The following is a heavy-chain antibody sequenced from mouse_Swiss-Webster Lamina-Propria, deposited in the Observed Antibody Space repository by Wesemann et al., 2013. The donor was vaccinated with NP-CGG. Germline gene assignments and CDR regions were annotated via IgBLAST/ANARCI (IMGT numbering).Heavy chain of an antibody. CDR2: INPSNGGT. Sequence: GAELVKPGASVKLSCKASGYTFTSYYIYWVKQRPGQGLEWIGEINPSNGGTNFNEKFKSKATLTVDKSSSTAYMQLSSLTSEDSAVYYCNAFDDYDFFAYWGQGTLVTVSA. J-gene: IGHJ3*01. V-gene: IGHV1S81*02. D-gene: IGHD2-4*01. CDR3: NAFDDYDFFAY. CDR1: GYTFTSYY.